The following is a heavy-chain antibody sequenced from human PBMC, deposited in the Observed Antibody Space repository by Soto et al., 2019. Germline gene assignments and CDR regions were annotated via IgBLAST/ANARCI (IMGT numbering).Heavy chain of an antibody. J-gene: IGHJ5*02. CDR3: ARQHYDILTGGFDP. Sequence: PGGAMRLSCATTGFTFSSYSMHWVRQAPGKGLEWVAVIWYDGSNKYYADSVKGRFTSSRDNSKNTLYLQMNSLRAEDTAVYYCARQHYDILTGGFDPWGQGILVSVSS. CDR1: GFTFSSYS. V-gene: IGHV3-33*01. CDR2: IWYDGSNK. D-gene: IGHD3-9*01.